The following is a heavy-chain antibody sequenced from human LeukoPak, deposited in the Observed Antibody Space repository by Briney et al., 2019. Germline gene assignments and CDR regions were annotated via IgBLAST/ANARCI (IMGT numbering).Heavy chain of an antibody. CDR2: INAGNGNT. V-gene: IGHV1-3*01. J-gene: IGHJ5*02. CDR3: ARALPAAADSNNWFDP. D-gene: IGHD6-13*01. CDR1: GYTFTSYA. Sequence: ASVKVSCKASGYTFTSYAMHWVRQAPGQRLEWMGGINAGNGNTKYSQKFQGRVTITRDTSASTAYMELSSLRSEDTAGYYCARALPAAADSNNWFDPWGQGTLVTVSS.